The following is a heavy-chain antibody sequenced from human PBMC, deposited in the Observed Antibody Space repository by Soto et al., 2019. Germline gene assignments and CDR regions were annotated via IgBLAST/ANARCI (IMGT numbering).Heavy chain of an antibody. J-gene: IGHJ6*02. CDR1: GGSISSGDYY. D-gene: IGHD3-3*01. V-gene: IGHV4-30-4*01. Sequence: PSETLSLTCTVSGGSISSGDYYWSWIRQPPGKGLEWIGYIYYSGSTYYNPSLKSRVTISVDTSKNQFSLKLSSVTAADTAVYYCARDMYDFWSGYQFLGMDVWGQGTTVTVSS. CDR2: IYYSGST. CDR3: ARDMYDFWSGYQFLGMDV.